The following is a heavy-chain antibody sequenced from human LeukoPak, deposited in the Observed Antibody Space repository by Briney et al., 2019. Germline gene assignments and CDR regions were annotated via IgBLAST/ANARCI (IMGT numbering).Heavy chain of an antibody. J-gene: IGHJ4*02. Sequence: WGSLRLSCAASAFAFSSNWMSWVRQAPGQGQEWEASIKEDGSETNYVNPVKGRFTISRDNDKISLYLQMNSLRDEDTSVYDCARDSDDSSMYYWGQGTLVTVSS. CDR3: ARDSDDSSMYY. V-gene: IGHV3-7*01. D-gene: IGHD6-19*01. CDR1: AFAFSSNW. CDR2: IKEDGSET.